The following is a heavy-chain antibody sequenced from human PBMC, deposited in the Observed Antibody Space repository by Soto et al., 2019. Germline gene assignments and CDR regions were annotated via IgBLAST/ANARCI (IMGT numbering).Heavy chain of an antibody. Sequence: TLSLTCTVSAGSITTSYWSWIRQPLGKALEWIGYISYRGSTNYNPSLKSRLTISIDTSKSQISLKLTSMTTADTAVYYCASSGIVGREVNTWFDPWGQGTLVTVSS. D-gene: IGHD3-22*01. CDR1: AGSITTSY. J-gene: IGHJ5*02. CDR3: ASSGIVGREVNTWFDP. V-gene: IGHV4-59*01. CDR2: ISYRGST.